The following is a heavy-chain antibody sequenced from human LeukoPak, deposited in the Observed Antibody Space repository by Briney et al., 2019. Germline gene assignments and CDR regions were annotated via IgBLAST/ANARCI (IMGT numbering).Heavy chain of an antibody. CDR3: ATGDPGGPNDY. D-gene: IGHD1-1*01. CDR2: ITYSGST. V-gene: IGHV4-59*01. Sequence: PSETLSLTCTLSGASISRYYWTWSRQPPGKGLEWIGYITYSGSTNYNPSLKSRVTISVDTSKNQFSLNLRSVTAADTAVYYCATGDPGGPNDYWGQGTLVTVSS. CDR1: GASISRYY. J-gene: IGHJ4*02.